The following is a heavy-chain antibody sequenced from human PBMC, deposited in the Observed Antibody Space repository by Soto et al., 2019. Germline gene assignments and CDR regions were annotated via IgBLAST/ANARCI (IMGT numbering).Heavy chain of an antibody. CDR3: ARKSETSCPTCYYHYGMDV. V-gene: IGHV1-69*01. D-gene: IGHD2-2*01. Sequence: QVQLVQSGAEVKKPGSSVKVSCKAYGGTFSSYAISWVRQAPGQGLEWMGGIIPIFGTANYAQKFQGRVTITADETTSTAYMGLSSLRSEDTAVYYCARKSETSCPTCYYHYGMDVWRQGTTVTVSS. J-gene: IGHJ6*02. CDR1: GGTFSSYA. CDR2: IIPIFGTA.